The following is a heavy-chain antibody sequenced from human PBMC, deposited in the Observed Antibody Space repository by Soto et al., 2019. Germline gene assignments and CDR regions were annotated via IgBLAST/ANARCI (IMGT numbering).Heavy chain of an antibody. V-gene: IGHV4-59*08. CDR1: GGSISSYY. CDR3: ARSSGWYKDFDY. CDR2: IYYSGST. J-gene: IGHJ4*02. Sequence: SETLSLTCTVSGGSISSYYWSWIRQPPGKGLDWIGYIYYSGSTNYNPSLKSRVTISVDTSKNQFSLKLSSVTAADTAVYYCARSSGWYKDFDYWGQGTLVTVSS. D-gene: IGHD6-19*01.